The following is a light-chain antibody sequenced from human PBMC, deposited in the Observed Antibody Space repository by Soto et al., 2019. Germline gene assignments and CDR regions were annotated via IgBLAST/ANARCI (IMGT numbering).Light chain of an antibody. J-gene: IGKJ4*01. Sequence: DIQMTQSPSTLSASVGDRVTITCRASQSISSWLAWYQQKPGKAPKLLIYDASSLESGVPSRFSGSGSGTEFTLTISSLQPEDCAIYYCQQYHTWPITFGGGTKVDIK. CDR1: QSISSW. V-gene: IGKV1-5*01. CDR3: QQYHTWPIT. CDR2: DAS.